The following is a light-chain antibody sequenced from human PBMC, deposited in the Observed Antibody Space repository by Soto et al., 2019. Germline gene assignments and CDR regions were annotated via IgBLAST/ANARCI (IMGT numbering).Light chain of an antibody. CDR2: KAS. CDR1: QTISSW. CDR3: QHYNSYSEA. J-gene: IGKJ1*01. V-gene: IGKV1-5*03. Sequence: DIQMTQSPSTLSGSVGDRVTIICRASQTISSWLAWYQQKPGKAPKLLIYKASTLKSGVPSRFSGSGSGTEFTLTFSSLQPDDFATYYCQHYNSYSEAFGQGTKVDIK.